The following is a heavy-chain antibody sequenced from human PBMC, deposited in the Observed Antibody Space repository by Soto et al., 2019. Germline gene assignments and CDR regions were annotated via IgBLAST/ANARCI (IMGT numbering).Heavy chain of an antibody. Sequence: QVQVVQSGAEVKKPGSSVRVSCKASGGTSSSYAITWMRQAPGQGLEWMGGIIPILDTTDYAQKFQGRFTFTADESTSTVYMELSSLTSEDTAVYYCASGGTTVNRRFDFWGQGTLVTVS. D-gene: IGHD4-4*01. CDR1: GGTSSSYA. CDR3: ASGGTTVNRRFDF. CDR2: IIPILDTT. V-gene: IGHV1-69*01. J-gene: IGHJ4*02.